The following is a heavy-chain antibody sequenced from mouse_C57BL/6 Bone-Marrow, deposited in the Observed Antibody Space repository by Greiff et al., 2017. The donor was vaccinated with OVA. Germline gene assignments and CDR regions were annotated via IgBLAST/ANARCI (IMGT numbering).Heavy chain of an antibody. CDR2: IDPSDSET. J-gene: IGHJ3*01. V-gene: IGHV1-52*01. CDR1: GYTFTSYW. CDR3: ARSLYDYDGDWFAY. D-gene: IGHD2-4*01. Sequence: QVHVKQSDAELVKPGASVKLSCKASGYTFTSYWMHWVKQRPIQGLEWIGNIDPSDSETHYNQKFKDKATLTVDKSSSTAYMQLSSLTSEDSAVYYCARSLYDYDGDWFAYWGQGTLVTVSA.